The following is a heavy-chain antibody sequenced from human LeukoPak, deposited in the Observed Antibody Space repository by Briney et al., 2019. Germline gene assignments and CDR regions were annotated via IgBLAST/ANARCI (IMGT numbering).Heavy chain of an antibody. D-gene: IGHD6-19*01. CDR1: GFTVSSNY. J-gene: IGHJ4*02. CDR2: IYSGGST. CDR3: ARVPGVAVAGGAMYFDY. Sequence: GGSLRLSCAASGFTVSSNYMSWVRQAPGKGLGWVSVIYSGGSTYYADSVKGRFTISRDNSKNTLYLQMNSLRAEDTAVYYCARVPGVAVAGGAMYFDYWGQGTLVTVSS. V-gene: IGHV3-66*01.